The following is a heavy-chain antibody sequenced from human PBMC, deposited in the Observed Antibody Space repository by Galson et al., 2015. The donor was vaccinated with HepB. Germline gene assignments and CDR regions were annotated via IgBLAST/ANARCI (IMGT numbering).Heavy chain of an antibody. D-gene: IGHD3-3*01. Sequence: SLRLSCAASGFSFSSYNMNWVRQVPGKGLEWISYISASSSTIEYADSVKGRFTISRGNAKNSLFLQMSSLRAEDTAVYYCARDSRATFGEPNWFDPWGQGTLVAVSS. CDR1: GFSFSSYN. V-gene: IGHV3-48*01. CDR2: ISASSSTI. CDR3: ARDSRATFGEPNWFDP. J-gene: IGHJ5*02.